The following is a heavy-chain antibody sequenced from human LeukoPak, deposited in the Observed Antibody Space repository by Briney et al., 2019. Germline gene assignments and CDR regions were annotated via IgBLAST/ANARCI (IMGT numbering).Heavy chain of an antibody. J-gene: IGHJ3*02. CDR3: ARDPLGELDAFDI. D-gene: IGHD3-16*01. CDR2: IYHSGST. CDR1: GGSISSGGYY. V-gene: IGHV4-30-2*01. Sequence: SETLSLTCAVSGGSISSGGYYWSWIRQPPGKGLEWIGYIYHSGSTYYNPSLKSRVTISVDRSKNQFSLKLSSVTAADTAVYYCARDPLGELDAFDIWGQGTMVTVSS.